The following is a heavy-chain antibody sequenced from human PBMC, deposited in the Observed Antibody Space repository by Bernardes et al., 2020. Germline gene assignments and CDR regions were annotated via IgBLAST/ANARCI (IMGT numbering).Heavy chain of an antibody. V-gene: IGHV3-9*01. CDR3: AKDMWVGQWLVPDYYGMDV. J-gene: IGHJ6*04. CDR1: GFTFDDYA. Sequence: GGSLRLSCAASGFTFDDYAMHWVRQAPGKGLEWVSGISWNSGSIVYADSVKGRFTISRDNAKNSLYLQMNSLRAEDTALYYCAKDMWVGQWLVPDYYGMDVWGKGTTVTVSS. CDR2: ISWNSGSI. D-gene: IGHD6-19*01.